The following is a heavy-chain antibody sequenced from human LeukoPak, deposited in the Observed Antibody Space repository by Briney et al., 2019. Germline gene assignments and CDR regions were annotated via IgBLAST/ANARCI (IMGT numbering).Heavy chain of an antibody. V-gene: IGHV4-39*01. CDR3: ASFFNDFWSGMVGTETPSIDY. Sequence: PSETLSLTCTVSGGSISSSSYYWGWIRQPPGKGLEWIGSIYYSGSTHYNPSLKSRVTVSVDTSKNQFSLKLSSVTAADTAVYYCASFFNDFWSGMVGTETPSIDYWGQGTLVTVSS. D-gene: IGHD3-3*01. J-gene: IGHJ4*02. CDR1: GGSISSSSYY. CDR2: IYYSGST.